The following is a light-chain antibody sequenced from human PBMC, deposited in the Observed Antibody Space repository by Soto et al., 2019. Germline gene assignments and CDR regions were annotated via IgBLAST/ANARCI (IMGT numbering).Light chain of an antibody. CDR3: QSDDSSLSGPHAG. CDR1: SSNIGAGYD. V-gene: IGLV1-40*01. CDR2: GNS. J-gene: IGLJ7*01. Sequence: QSVLTQPPSVSGAPGQRVTISCTGGSSNIGAGYDVHWYQQLPGTAPKLLIYGNSNRPSGVPDRFSGSNSVTSASLAIAGLQAEDEADYYCQSDDSSLSGPHAGFGGGTPLTVL.